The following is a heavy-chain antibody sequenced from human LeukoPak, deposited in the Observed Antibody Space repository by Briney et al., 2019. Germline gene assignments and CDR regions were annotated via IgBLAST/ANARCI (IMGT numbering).Heavy chain of an antibody. CDR1: GYTFTSYD. CDR2: TNPNSGNT. CDR3: ARSSSSNYYYGMDV. D-gene: IGHD6-6*01. V-gene: IGHV1-8*01. J-gene: IGHJ6*02. Sequence: GASVKVSCKASGYTFTSYDINWVRQATGQGLEWMGWTNPNSGNTGYAQKFQGRVTMTRNTSISTAYMELSSLRSEDTAVYYCARSSSSNYYYGMDVWGQGTTVTVSS.